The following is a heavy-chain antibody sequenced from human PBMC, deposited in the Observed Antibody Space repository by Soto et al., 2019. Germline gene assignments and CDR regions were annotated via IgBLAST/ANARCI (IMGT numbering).Heavy chain of an antibody. J-gene: IGHJ4*02. CDR3: ARSRSSHSHDSSGYRHHFDY. D-gene: IGHD3-22*01. CDR2: ISYDGSNK. CDR1: GFTFSSYA. Sequence: LRLSCAASGFTFSSYAMHWVRQAPGKGLEWVAVISYDGSNKYYADSVKGRFTISRDNSKNTLYLQMNSLRAEDTAVYYCARSRSSHSHDSSGYRHHFDYWGQGTLVTVYS. V-gene: IGHV3-30-3*01.